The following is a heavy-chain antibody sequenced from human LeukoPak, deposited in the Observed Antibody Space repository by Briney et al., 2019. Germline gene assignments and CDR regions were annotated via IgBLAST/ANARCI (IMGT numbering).Heavy chain of an antibody. CDR3: ARRGYNWAFDI. CDR1: GFTFSSYE. J-gene: IGHJ3*02. D-gene: IGHD1-20*01. V-gene: IGHV3-20*03. CDR2: INWNGGST. Sequence: GGSLRLSYAASGFTFSSYEMNWVRQAPGKGLEWVSGINWNGGSTGYADSVKGRFTISRDNAKNSLYLQMNSLRAEDTALYYCARRGYNWAFDIWGQGTMVTVSS.